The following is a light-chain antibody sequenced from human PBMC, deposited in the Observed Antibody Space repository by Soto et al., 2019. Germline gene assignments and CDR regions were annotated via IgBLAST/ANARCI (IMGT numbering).Light chain of an antibody. CDR3: QQYGNSPLT. Sequence: EIVLTQSPGTLSFSPGERATLSCRASQRVSSRYLAWYQQRPGQPPRLLIYGASSRATGMPDRFSGSESGTDFTLTISGLEPEEFAVYYCQQYGNSPLTCGTATKVDFK. J-gene: IGKJ3*01. CDR2: GAS. CDR1: QRVSSRY. V-gene: IGKV3-20*01.